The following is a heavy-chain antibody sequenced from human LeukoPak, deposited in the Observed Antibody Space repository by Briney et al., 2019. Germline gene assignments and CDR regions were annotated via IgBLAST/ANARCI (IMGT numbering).Heavy chain of an antibody. J-gene: IGHJ4*02. CDR2: INHSGST. CDR1: GGSFSGYY. CDR3: ARVGYYDSSGYWDYFDY. V-gene: IGHV4-34*01. D-gene: IGHD3-22*01. Sequence: SETLSLTCAVYGGSFSGYYWSWIRQPPGKGLEWIGEINHSGSTNYNPSLKSRVTISVDTSKNQFSLKLSSVTAADTAVYYCARVGYYDSSGYWDYFDYWGQGTLVTVSS.